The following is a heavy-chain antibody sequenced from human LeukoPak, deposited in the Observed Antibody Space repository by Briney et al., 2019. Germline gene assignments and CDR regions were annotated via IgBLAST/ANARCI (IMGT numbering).Heavy chain of an antibody. CDR1: GFTFTSSA. J-gene: IGHJ5*02. D-gene: IGHD3-16*01. CDR3: ARRFDPGGWFDP. Sequence: ASVKVSCKASGFTFTSSAMQWVRQARGQRLEWIGWIVVGSGNTNYAQKFQERVTITRDMSTSTAYMELSRLRSDDTAVYYCARRFDPGGWFDPWGQGTLVTVSS. CDR2: IVVGSGNT. V-gene: IGHV1-58*02.